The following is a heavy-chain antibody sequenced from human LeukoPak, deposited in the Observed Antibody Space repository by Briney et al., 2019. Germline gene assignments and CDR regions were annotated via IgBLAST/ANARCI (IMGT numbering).Heavy chain of an antibody. CDR3: ARGPTISGTGYFDY. Sequence: SETLSLTCAVYGESFNRYYWSWIRQSPGKGLEWIAEIDHRGDTNYNPSVKGRVIVSIDTSKNQFSLKVKSVTATDTAVYYCARGPTISGTGYFDYWGQGTLVTVSS. V-gene: IGHV4-34*01. D-gene: IGHD1-7*01. J-gene: IGHJ4*03. CDR1: GESFNRYY. CDR2: IDHRGDT.